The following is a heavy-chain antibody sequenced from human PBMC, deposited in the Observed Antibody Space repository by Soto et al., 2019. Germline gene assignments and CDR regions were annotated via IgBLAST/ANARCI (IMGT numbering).Heavy chain of an antibody. J-gene: IGHJ5*02. CDR3: ARRRGEYCTNGVCYRATWFDP. V-gene: IGHV4-34*01. CDR2: INHSGST. Sequence: SETLSLTCTVSGGSISSYYWSWIRQPPGKGLEWIGEINHSGSTYYNPSLKSRVTISEDTSKNQFSLKLSSVTAADTAVYYCARRRGEYCTNGVCYRATWFDPWGQGTLVTVSS. D-gene: IGHD2-8*01. CDR1: GGSISSYY.